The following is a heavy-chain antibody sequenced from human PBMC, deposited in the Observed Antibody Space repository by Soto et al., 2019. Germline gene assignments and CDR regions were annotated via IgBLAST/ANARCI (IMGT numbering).Heavy chain of an antibody. Sequence: SVKVSCKASGGTFSSYAISWVRQAPGQGLEWMGGIIPIFGTANYAQKFQGRVTITADKSTSTAYMELSSLRSEDTAVYYCAAARDILTRLASAHVANYGMDVWGHGTTVTVSS. V-gene: IGHV1-69*06. CDR1: GGTFSSYA. J-gene: IGHJ6*02. CDR3: AAARDILTRLASAHVANYGMDV. D-gene: IGHD3-9*01. CDR2: IIPIFGTA.